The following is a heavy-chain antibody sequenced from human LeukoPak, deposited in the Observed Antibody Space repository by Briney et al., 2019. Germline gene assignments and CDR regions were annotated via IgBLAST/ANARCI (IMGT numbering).Heavy chain of an antibody. V-gene: IGHV3-66*01. D-gene: IGHD5-24*01. CDR2: IYSGGTT. CDR1: GFTVSSRY. Sequence: PGGSLRLSCVASGFTVSSRYMSWVRQAPGKGLEWVSVIYSGGTTYYADSVKGRFTISRDNSKNTVSLQMNSLRAEDTAVYYCARGVRWPDFDYWGQGTLVTVSS. J-gene: IGHJ4*02. CDR3: ARGVRWPDFDY.